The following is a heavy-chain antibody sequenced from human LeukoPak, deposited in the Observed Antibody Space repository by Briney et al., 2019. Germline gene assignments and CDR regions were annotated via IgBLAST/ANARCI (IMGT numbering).Heavy chain of an antibody. V-gene: IGHV1-69*05. D-gene: IGHD3-22*01. CDR1: GGTFSSYA. Sequence: GASVKVSCKASGGTFSSYAISWVRQAPGQGLEWMGGIIPIFGTTNYAQKLQGRVTMTTDTSTSTAYMELRSLRSDDTAVYYCARDRKYYDSSGYWGYWGQGTLVTVSS. CDR3: ARDRKYYDSSGYWGY. J-gene: IGHJ4*02. CDR2: IIPIFGTT.